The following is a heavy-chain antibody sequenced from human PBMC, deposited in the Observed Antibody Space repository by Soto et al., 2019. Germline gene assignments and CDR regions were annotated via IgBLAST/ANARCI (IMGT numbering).Heavy chain of an antibody. CDR1: GFTFSSYW. V-gene: IGHV3-74*01. D-gene: IGHD2-2*01. Sequence: GGSLRLSCAASGFTFSSYWMHWVRQSPGKGLVWVSRINSDGNSTTYADSAQGRFTISRDNAKNTLHLQMNSLTGEDTAVYYCVRELDPYCGNTSCQCPLDYKG. J-gene: IGHJ4*01. CDR3: VRELDPYCGNTSCQCPLDY. CDR2: INSDGNST.